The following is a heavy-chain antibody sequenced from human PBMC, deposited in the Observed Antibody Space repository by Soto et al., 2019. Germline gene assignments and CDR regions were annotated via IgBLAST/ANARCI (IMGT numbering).Heavy chain of an antibody. CDR2: IKSKTDGGTT. V-gene: IGHV3-15*01. CDR1: GFTFSNAW. D-gene: IGHD3-3*01. CDR3: SGVLEWLLYYFDY. Sequence: GGSLRLPCAASGFTFSNAWMSWVRQAPGKGLEWVGRIKSKTDGGTTDYAAPVKGRFTISRDDSKNTLYLQMNSLKTEDTAVYYCSGVLEWLLYYFDYWGQGTLVTVSS. J-gene: IGHJ4*02.